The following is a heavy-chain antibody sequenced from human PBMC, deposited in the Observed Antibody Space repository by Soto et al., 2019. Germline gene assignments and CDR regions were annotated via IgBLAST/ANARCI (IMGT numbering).Heavy chain of an antibody. D-gene: IGHD1-26*01. CDR3: AKTRRELLYYYYGMDV. J-gene: IGHJ6*02. CDR2: ISGSGGST. Sequence: GGSLRLSCAASGFTFSSYAMSWVRQAPGKGLEWVSAISGSGGSTYYADSVKGRFTISRDNSKNTLYLQMNSLRAEDTAVYYCAKTRRELLYYYYGMDVWGQGTTVTVSS. V-gene: IGHV3-23*01. CDR1: GFTFSSYA.